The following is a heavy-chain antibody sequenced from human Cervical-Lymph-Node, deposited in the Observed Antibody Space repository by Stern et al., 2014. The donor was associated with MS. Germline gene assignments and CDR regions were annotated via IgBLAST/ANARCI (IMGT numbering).Heavy chain of an antibody. Sequence: EVQLVESGGGLVQPGRSVRLSCEASGFTFEDFAMYWVRQAPGKGLEWVSGIGWNSVSIGYVDSVKGRFTVSRDNARKSLYLQMNSLRPEDTALYFCARKDYGPLGVDAFDIWGQGTMVTVSS. D-gene: IGHD4/OR15-4a*01. CDR3: ARKDYGPLGVDAFDI. J-gene: IGHJ3*02. CDR1: GFTFEDFA. V-gene: IGHV3-9*01. CDR2: IGWNSVSI.